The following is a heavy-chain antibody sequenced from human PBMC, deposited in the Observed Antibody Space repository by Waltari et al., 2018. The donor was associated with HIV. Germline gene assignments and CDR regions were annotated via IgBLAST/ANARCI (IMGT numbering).Heavy chain of an antibody. J-gene: IGHJ4*02. CDR2: IKTKGDGGAT. D-gene: IGHD3-10*01. V-gene: IGHV3-15*01. CDR3: TSEEDYGSGSHFDY. Sequence: SWVRQAPGKGLEWVGRIKTKGDGGATDYAAAVKGRFTISRDDSKNTVYLQMNSLKIEDTAVYYCTSEEDYGSGSHFDYWGQGTLVTVSS.